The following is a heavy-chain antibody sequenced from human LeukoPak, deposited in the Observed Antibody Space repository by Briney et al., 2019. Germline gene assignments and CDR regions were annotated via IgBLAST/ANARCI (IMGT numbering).Heavy chain of an antibody. D-gene: IGHD3-22*01. CDR1: GGSISSYY. CDR2: IYYSGST. J-gene: IGHJ4*02. V-gene: IGHV4-59*01. Sequence: PSETLSLTCTVSGGSISSYYWSWIRQPPGKGLEWIGYIYYSGSTKYNPSLKSRVTISVDTYKNQFSLKQSSVSAADTAVYYCARVGDSSGFYFDYWDQGTLVTVSS. CDR3: ARVGDSSGFYFDY.